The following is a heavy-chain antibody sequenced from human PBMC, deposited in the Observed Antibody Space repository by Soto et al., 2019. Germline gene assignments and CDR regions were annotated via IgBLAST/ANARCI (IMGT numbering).Heavy chain of an antibody. J-gene: IGHJ6*02. CDR3: ARGKEYSSSWYWYYYYGMDV. Sequence: SETLSLTCAVYGGSFSGYCWSWIRQPPGKGLEWIGEINHSGSTNYNPSLKSRVTISVDTSKNQFSLKLSSVTAADTAVYYCARGKEYSSSWYWYYYYGMDVWGQGTTVTVSS. D-gene: IGHD6-13*01. CDR2: INHSGST. V-gene: IGHV4-34*01. CDR1: GGSFSGYC.